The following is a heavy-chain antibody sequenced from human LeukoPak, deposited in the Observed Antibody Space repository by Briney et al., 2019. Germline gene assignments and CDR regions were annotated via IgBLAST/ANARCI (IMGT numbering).Heavy chain of an antibody. CDR3: ARVKVSYGKYYGMDV. CDR2: IYYSGST. CDR1: GGSISSYY. V-gene: IGHV4-59*01. Sequence: SETLSLTCTVSGGSISSYYWSWIRQPPGKGLEWIGYIYYSGSTNYNHSLKSRVTISVDTSKNQFSLKLSSVTAADTAVYYCARVKVSYGKYYGMDVWGQGTTVTVSS. D-gene: IGHD5-18*01. J-gene: IGHJ6*02.